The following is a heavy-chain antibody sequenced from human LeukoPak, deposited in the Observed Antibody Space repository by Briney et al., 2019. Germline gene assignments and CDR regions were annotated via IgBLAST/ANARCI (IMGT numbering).Heavy chain of an antibody. D-gene: IGHD3-22*01. CDR1: GYTFTGYY. J-gene: IGHJ4*02. Sequence: SVKVSCKASGYTFTGYYIHWVRQAPGHGLEWMGGIIPIFGTANYAQKFQGRVTITADESTSTAYMELSSLRSEDTAVYYCARDRGYYYDSSGIDYWGQGTLVTVSS. CDR3: ARDRGYYYDSSGIDY. V-gene: IGHV1-69*13. CDR2: IIPIFGTA.